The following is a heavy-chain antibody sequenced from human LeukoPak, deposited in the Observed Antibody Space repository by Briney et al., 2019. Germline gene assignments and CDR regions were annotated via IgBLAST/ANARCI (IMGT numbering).Heavy chain of an antibody. CDR3: ARTPSPYDSSGYYLDY. D-gene: IGHD3-22*01. V-gene: IGHV1-69*04. CDR2: IIPIFGIA. Sequence: SVKVSCKASGGTFSSYAISWVRQAPGQGLEWMGRIIPIFGIANYAQKFQGRVTITADKSTSTAYMELSSLRSEDTAVYYCARTPSPYDSSGYYLDYWGQGTLVTVSS. CDR1: GGTFSSYA. J-gene: IGHJ4*02.